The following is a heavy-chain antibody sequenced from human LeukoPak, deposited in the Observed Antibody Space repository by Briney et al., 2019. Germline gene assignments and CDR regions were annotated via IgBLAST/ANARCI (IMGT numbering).Heavy chain of an antibody. J-gene: IGHJ4*02. CDR3: ARDPQWLVSNTGYFDY. CDR1: GFTFSSYS. CDR2: ISSSSSYI. Sequence: GGSLRLSCAASGFTFSSYSMSWVRQAPGKGLEWVSSISSSSSYIYYADSVKGRFTISRDNTKNSLYLQMNSLRAEDTAVYYCARDPQWLVSNTGYFDYWGQGTLVTVSS. D-gene: IGHD6-19*01. V-gene: IGHV3-21*01.